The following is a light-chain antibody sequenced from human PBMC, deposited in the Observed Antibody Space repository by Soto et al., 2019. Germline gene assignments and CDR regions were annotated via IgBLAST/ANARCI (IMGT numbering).Light chain of an antibody. CDR2: GAS. V-gene: IGKV3-20*01. CDR1: QSISSTF. J-gene: IGKJ1*01. CDR3: QQYYSSWT. Sequence: EIVLTQSPGTLSLSPGERVTLSCRASQSISSTFLAWYQHKPGQAPRVIIYGASRRATGIPDRFSGSGSGTDFTLTISRLEPEDFALYYCQQYYSSWTFGQGTKVE.